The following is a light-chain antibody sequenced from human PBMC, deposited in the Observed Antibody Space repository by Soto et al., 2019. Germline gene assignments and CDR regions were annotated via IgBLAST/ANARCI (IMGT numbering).Light chain of an antibody. CDR2: GAS. CDR1: QSVSSN. Sequence: EIVMTQSPATLSVSPGERATLSCRASQSVSSNLAWYQQKPGQAPRLLIYGASTRATGIPARFSGSGSETEFTLTISSLQSEDFAVYYCQQYNNWPSLTFGGGTKVDIK. CDR3: QQYNNWPSLT. V-gene: IGKV3-15*01. J-gene: IGKJ4*01.